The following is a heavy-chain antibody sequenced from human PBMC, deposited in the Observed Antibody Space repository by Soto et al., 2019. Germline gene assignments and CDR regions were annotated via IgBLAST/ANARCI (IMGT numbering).Heavy chain of an antibody. D-gene: IGHD3-16*01. Sequence: PSETLSLTCTVSGVSISSGGYYWSWIRQHPGKGLEWIGYIYYSGSTYYNPSLKSRVTISVDTSKNQFSLKLSSVTAADTAVYYCASVIRLGYYFDYWGQGTLVTVS. CDR2: IYYSGST. CDR3: ASVIRLGYYFDY. CDR1: GVSISSGGYY. V-gene: IGHV4-31*03. J-gene: IGHJ4*02.